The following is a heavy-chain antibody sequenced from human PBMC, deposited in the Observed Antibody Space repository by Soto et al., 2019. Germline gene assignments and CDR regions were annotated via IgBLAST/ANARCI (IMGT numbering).Heavy chain of an antibody. D-gene: IGHD3-22*01. CDR1: GGTFSSYA. CDR2: IIPIFGTA. V-gene: IGHV1-69*13. Sequence: SLKVSCKASGGTFSSYAISWVRQAPGQGLEWMGGIIPIFGTANYAQKFQGRVTITADESISTAYMELGSLRSEDTAVYYWAREGYYGRSRQGAFDIWGQGTMVTVSS. CDR3: AREGYYGRSRQGAFDI. J-gene: IGHJ3*02.